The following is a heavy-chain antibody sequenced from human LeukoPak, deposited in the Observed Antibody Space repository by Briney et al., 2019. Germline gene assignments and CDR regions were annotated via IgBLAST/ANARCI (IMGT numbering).Heavy chain of an antibody. CDR1: GFTLSNFG. CDR2: ISDDGSNT. CDR3: AKDADTATIIYWYFDL. D-gene: IGHD5-18*01. V-gene: IGHV3-30*18. Sequence: GRSLRLSCTASGFTLSNFGMHWVRQAPGKGLEWVAVISDDGSNTYYADSVKGRFTISRDNSKNTLYLQLNSLRAEDTAAYYCAKDADTATIIYWYFDLWGRGTLVTVSS. J-gene: IGHJ2*01.